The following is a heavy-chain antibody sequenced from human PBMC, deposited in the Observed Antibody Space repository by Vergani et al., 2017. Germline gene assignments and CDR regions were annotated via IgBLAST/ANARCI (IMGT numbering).Heavy chain of an antibody. Sequence: QLLESGGGLIQPGGSLRLSCAASGFTFNSYAMTWVRQAPGKGLGWVSGINNNGGSTYYADSVKGRFTISRDNSKNTLYLQMTDLRAEDTATYYCAKVCGSTSVPYGGGAFDVWGHGKMVTVSS. CDR1: GFTFNSYA. CDR2: INNNGGST. J-gene: IGHJ3*01. V-gene: IGHV3-23*01. D-gene: IGHD2-2*01. CDR3: AKVCGSTSVPYGGGAFDV.